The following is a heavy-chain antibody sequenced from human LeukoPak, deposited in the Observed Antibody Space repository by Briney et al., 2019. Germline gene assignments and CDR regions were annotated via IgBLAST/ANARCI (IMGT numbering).Heavy chain of an antibody. CDR3: ARSSGTGTFSY. V-gene: IGHV4-39*02. Sequence: NASETLSLTCTVSGDSISRSTYYWAWIRQPPGKGLEWIGSVYYGRSPYFNPSLESRATISVDTSKNHFSLKMSSVTAADTAVYYCARSSGTGTFSYWGQGTLVTASS. CDR1: GDSISRSTYY. D-gene: IGHD6-25*01. J-gene: IGHJ4*02. CDR2: VYYGRSP.